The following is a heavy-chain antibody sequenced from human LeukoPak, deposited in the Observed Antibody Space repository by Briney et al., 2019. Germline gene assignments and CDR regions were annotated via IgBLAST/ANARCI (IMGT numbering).Heavy chain of an antibody. CDR2: IRYDGSNK. J-gene: IGHJ4*02. D-gene: IGHD6-13*01. V-gene: IGHV3-30*02. Sequence: GASLRLSCAASGFTFSSYGMHWVRQAPGKGLEWVAFIRYDGSNKYYADSVKGRFTISRDNSKNTLYLQMNSLRAEDTAVYYCAKSRSSSSWYGDYWGQGTLVTVSS. CDR3: AKSRSSSSWYGDY. CDR1: GFTFSSYG.